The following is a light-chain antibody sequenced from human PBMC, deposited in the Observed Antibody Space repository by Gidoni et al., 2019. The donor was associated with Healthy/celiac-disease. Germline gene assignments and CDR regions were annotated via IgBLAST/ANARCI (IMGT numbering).Light chain of an antibody. CDR3: QQYVTSQNT. V-gene: IGKV3-20*01. J-gene: IGKJ2*01. Sequence: EIVLTQSPGPLSSSPGERATRSCRASQSVRSSYLALYQQTPHQAPMLLIYSASSRATGVPDMFSGSGSGTDFTLTICGVGPEDLAVYYCQQYVTSQNTFGQGTKLDIK. CDR2: SAS. CDR1: QSVRSSY.